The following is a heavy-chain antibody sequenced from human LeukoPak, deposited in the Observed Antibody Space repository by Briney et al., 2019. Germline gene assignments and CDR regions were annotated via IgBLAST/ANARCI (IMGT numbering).Heavy chain of an antibody. Sequence: PSETLSLTCTVSGAPFSNYYWSWIRQPPGKGLEWIGHIYSSGSTNYNPSLKSRLTISLDTSKNQFSLKLSSVTAADTAVYYCARQFDPWGQGILVTVSS. V-gene: IGHV4-59*08. CDR3: ARQFDP. CDR2: IYSSGST. J-gene: IGHJ5*02. CDR1: GAPFSNYY.